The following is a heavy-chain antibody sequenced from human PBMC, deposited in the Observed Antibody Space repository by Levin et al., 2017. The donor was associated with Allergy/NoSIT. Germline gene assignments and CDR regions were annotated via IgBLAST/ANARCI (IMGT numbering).Heavy chain of an antibody. CDR1: GFTFSSYA. J-gene: IGHJ4*02. CDR3: AKDRDYGGSSGVFDY. D-gene: IGHD4-23*01. Sequence: QPGGSLILSCAASGFTFSSYAMTWVRQAPGKGLEWVSAVSGSGGTTYYADSVKGRFTVSRDNSKNTLFLQMNSLRAEDTAVYYCAKDRDYGGSSGVFDYWGQGTLVTVSS. V-gene: IGHV3-23*01. CDR2: VSGSGGTT.